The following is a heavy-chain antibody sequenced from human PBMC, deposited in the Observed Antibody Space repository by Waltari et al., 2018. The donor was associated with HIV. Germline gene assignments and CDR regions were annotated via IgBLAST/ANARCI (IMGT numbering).Heavy chain of an antibody. CDR2: IKQDGSEK. Sequence: EVQLVESGGGLVQPGGSLRHSCAASGFTFSSYWISWVRQAPGKGLEWVANIKQDGSEKYYVDSVKGRFTISRDNAKNSLYLQMNSLRAEDTAVYYCARTPTWYFDLWGRGTLVTVSS. CDR3: ARTPTWYFDL. V-gene: IGHV3-7*01. CDR1: GFTFSSYW. J-gene: IGHJ2*01.